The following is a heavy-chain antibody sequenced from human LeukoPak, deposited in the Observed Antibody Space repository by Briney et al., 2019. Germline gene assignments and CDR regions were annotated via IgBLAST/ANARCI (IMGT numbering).Heavy chain of an antibody. CDR3: ARHSSSWYSGHYMDV. D-gene: IGHD6-13*01. Sequence: LVTVSCMASGGTFSSYAISWERPAPGQGLEWMGGIIPMFGTANDAQKCQGGVTIATDESTSTAYMELSSLRSEDTAVYYCARHSSSWYSGHYMDVWGKGTTVTVSS. CDR2: IIPMFGTA. V-gene: IGHV1-69*05. CDR1: GGTFSSYA. J-gene: IGHJ6*03.